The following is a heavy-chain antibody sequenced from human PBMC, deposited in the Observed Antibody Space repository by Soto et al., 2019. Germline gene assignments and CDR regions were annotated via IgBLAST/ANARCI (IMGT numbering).Heavy chain of an antibody. D-gene: IGHD3-3*01. V-gene: IGHV3-23*01. CDR3: AKDLATADYDFWSGYVQLGFDP. CDR2: ISGSGGST. CDR1: GFTFSSYA. Sequence: GGSLRLSCAASGFTFSSYAMSWVRQAPGKGLEWVSAISGSGGSTYYADSVKGRFTISRDNSKNTLYLQMNSLRAEDTAVYYCAKDLATADYDFWSGYVQLGFDPWGQGTLVTVSS. J-gene: IGHJ5*02.